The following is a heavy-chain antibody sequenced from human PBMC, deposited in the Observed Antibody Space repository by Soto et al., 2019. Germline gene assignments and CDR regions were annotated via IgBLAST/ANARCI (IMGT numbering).Heavy chain of an antibody. CDR3: ASADCSSSSPIDY. J-gene: IGHJ4*02. CDR1: GGTFSSYA. CDR2: IIPIFGTA. D-gene: IGHD6-6*01. V-gene: IGHV1-69*06. Sequence: SVKVSCKASGGTFSSYAISWVRQAPGQGLEWMGGIIPIFGTANYAQKFQGRVTITADKSTSTAYMELSSLRSEDTAVYYCASADCSSSSPIDYWGQGTQVTVSS.